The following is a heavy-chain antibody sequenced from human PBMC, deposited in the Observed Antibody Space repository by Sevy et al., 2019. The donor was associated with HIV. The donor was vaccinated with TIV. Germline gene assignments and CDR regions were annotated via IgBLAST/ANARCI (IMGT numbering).Heavy chain of an antibody. V-gene: IGHV3-33*01. Sequence: GGSLRLSCAASGFTFSSYGMHWVRQAPGKGLEGVAVIWYDGSNKYYADSVKGRFTISRDNSKNTLYLQMNSLRAEDTAVYYCGRGVVIMPDYYYYYGMDVWGQGTTVTVSS. J-gene: IGHJ6*02. CDR3: GRGVVIMPDYYYYYGMDV. D-gene: IGHD3-3*01. CDR1: GFTFSSYG. CDR2: IWYDGSNK.